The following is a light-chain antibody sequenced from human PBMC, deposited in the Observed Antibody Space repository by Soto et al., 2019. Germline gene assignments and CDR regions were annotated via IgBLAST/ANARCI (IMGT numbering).Light chain of an antibody. J-gene: IGKJ4*01. V-gene: IGKV1-9*01. CDR2: PAS. Sequence: IQLTQSPSSLSASVGDRVTITCRASQGISSYLAWYQQKPGKAPKLLIYPASTLQSGVPSTFSGSGSGTDFTLTISSLQPEDFATYYCQQLNSYPLTFGGGTKVDIK. CDR1: QGISSY. CDR3: QQLNSYPLT.